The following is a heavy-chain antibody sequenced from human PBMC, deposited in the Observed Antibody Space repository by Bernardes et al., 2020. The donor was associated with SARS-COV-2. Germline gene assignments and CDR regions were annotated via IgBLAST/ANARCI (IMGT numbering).Heavy chain of an antibody. D-gene: IGHD3-22*01. CDR2: ISASGGSP. V-gene: IGHV3-23*01. CDR3: AKPFDFSGYYNRPFDS. J-gene: IGHJ4*02. CDR1: GFVFSDYA. Sequence: GGSLRLSCAASGFVFSDYALNWVRQAPGRGLEWVAGISASGGSPYYADSIKGRVTVSRDNSKNTLYLHLNSLRAEDTAVYFCAKPFDFSGYYNRPFDSWGQGSLVTVSS.